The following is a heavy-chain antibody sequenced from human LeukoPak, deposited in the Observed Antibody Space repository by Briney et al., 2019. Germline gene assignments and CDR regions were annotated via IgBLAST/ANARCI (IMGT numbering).Heavy chain of an antibody. Sequence: GGSLRLSCAASGFTFSSYAMSWVRQAPGKGLEWVSAISGSGGSTYYADSVKGRFTISRDNSKNTLYLQMNSLRAEDTAVYYCAKVPYDFWTWGDYMDVWGKGTTVTVSS. CDR2: ISGSGGST. D-gene: IGHD3-3*01. J-gene: IGHJ6*03. CDR3: AKVPYDFWTWGDYMDV. V-gene: IGHV3-23*01. CDR1: GFTFSSYA.